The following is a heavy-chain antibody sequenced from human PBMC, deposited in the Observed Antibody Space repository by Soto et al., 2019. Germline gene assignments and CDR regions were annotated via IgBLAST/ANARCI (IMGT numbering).Heavy chain of an antibody. CDR1: GDAFQSYA. D-gene: IGHD4-17*01. CDR3: ARDPTNDYGDDTFDY. J-gene: IGHJ4*02. V-gene: IGHV1-69*06. Sequence: SVKVSCKASGDAFQSYAIHWVRQAPGQGFEYMGRIIPSYDRTKYAQKFQGRLTVTADMYTSTVYMELSSLRSEDTAVYYCARDPTNDYGDDTFDYWGQGTKVTVSS. CDR2: IIPSYDRT.